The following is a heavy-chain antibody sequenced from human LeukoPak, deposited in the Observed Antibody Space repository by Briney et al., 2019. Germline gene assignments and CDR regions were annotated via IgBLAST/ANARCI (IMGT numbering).Heavy chain of an antibody. CDR1: GYTLTELS. J-gene: IGHJ4*02. V-gene: IGHV1-24*01. CDR3: ATGAYYYDSSGYYYRGLDY. CDR2: FDPEDGET. Sequence: ASVKVSCKVSGYTLTELSMHWVRLAPGKGLEWMGGFDPEDGETIYAQKFQGRVTMTEDTSTDTAYMELSSLRSEDTAVYYCATGAYYYDSSGYYYRGLDYWGQGTLVTVSS. D-gene: IGHD3-22*01.